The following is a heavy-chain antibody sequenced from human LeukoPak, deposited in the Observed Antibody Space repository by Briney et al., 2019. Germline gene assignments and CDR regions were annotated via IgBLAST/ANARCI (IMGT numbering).Heavy chain of an antibody. CDR2: INPSGGST. Sequence: ASVKVSFKASGYTFTSYYMHWVRQAPGQGLEWMGIINPSGGSTSYAQKFQGRVTMTRDMSTSTVYMELRSLRSEDTAVYYCASYSPQGPPYWGQGNLVTVSS. CDR1: GYTFTSYY. J-gene: IGHJ4*02. CDR3: ASYSPQGPPY. D-gene: IGHD4-11*01. V-gene: IGHV1-46*01.